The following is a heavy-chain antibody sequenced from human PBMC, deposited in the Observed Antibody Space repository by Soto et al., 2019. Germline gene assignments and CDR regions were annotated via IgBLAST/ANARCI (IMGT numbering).Heavy chain of an antibody. CDR2: INHSGST. D-gene: IGHD3-10*01. CDR1: GGSFSGYY. CDR3: ARIGITMVRGAIYYYYMDV. Sequence: PSETLSLTCAVYGGSFSGYYWSWIRQPPGKGLEWIGEINHSGSTNYNPSLKSRVTISVDTSKNQFSLKLSSVTAADTAVYYCARIGITMVRGAIYYYYMDVWGKGTTVTVSS. J-gene: IGHJ6*03. V-gene: IGHV4-34*01.